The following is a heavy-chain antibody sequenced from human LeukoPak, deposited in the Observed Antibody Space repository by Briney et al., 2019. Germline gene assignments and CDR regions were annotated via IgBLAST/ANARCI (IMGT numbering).Heavy chain of an antibody. J-gene: IGHJ6*03. CDR2: ISSYNGNT. Sequence: ASVKVSCKASGYTFTSYGISWVRQAPGQGLEWMGWISSYNGNTNYAQKLQGRVTMTTDTSTSTAYMELRSLRSDDTAVYYCARGPPGGDYYYYYMDVWGKGTTVTISS. V-gene: IGHV1-18*01. D-gene: IGHD3-10*01. CDR1: GYTFTSYG. CDR3: ARGPPGGDYYYYYMDV.